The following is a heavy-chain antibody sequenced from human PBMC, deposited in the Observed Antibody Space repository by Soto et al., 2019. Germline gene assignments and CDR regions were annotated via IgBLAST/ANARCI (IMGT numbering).Heavy chain of an antibody. CDR1: GFTLTNYG. V-gene: IGHV1-18*01. D-gene: IGHD3-22*01. CDR3: AEYYYDSSGSGKFDP. CDR2: IRAYNGNT. Sequence: GAPVKVSCKGSGFTLTNYGISWGRPAPGQRVEWMGWIRAYNGNTNYAQNLQGRVTMTTDTSTSTAYMELRSLRSDDTAVYYCAEYYYDSSGSGKFDPWGQGTLVTVSS. J-gene: IGHJ5*02.